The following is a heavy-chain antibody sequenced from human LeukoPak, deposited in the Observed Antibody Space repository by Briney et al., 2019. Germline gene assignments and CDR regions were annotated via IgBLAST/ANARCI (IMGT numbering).Heavy chain of an antibody. CDR2: IYYSGST. Sequence: SETLSLTCTVSGGSISSYYWSWIRQPPGKGLEWIGSIYYSGSTYYNPSLKSRVTISVDTSKNQFSLKLSSVTAADTAVYYCARVGAMALFDYWGQGTLVTVSS. D-gene: IGHD5-18*01. J-gene: IGHJ4*02. V-gene: IGHV4-39*07. CDR1: GGSISSYY. CDR3: ARVGAMALFDY.